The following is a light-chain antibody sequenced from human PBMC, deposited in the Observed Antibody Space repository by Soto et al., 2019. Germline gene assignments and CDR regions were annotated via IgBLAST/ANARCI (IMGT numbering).Light chain of an antibody. CDR3: QKYDILPIT. CDR2: DAS. CDR1: QDINIY. Sequence: EIQMTQSPSSLFASLGDRVTITCQATQDINIYLNWYQQKTGKAPNLLTYDASNLEIGVPSRFSGSGSGTHFTFTISRLQTEDIGTYYCQKYDILPITCGRGTRLEIK. J-gene: IGKJ5*01. V-gene: IGKV1-33*01.